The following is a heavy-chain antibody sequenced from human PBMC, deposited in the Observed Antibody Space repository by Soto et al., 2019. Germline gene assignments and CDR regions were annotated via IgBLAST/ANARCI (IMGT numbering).Heavy chain of an antibody. CDR3: AREDTVTTTYDY. V-gene: IGHV1-8*01. Sequence: ASVKLSCTASGYTFTSYDINWVRQATGQGLEWMGWMNPNSGNTGYAQKFQGRFTISRDNAKNTLYLQMNSLRAEDTAVYYCAREDTVTTTYDYWGQGTLVTVS. CDR1: GYTFTSYD. D-gene: IGHD4-17*01. CDR2: MNPNSGNT. J-gene: IGHJ4*02.